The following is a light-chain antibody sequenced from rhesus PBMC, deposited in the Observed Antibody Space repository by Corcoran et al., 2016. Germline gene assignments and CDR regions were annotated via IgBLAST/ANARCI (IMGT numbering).Light chain of an antibody. CDR2: GAA. CDR3: QQYNNWNS. Sequence: EIVMTQSPATLSLSPGERATLSCRASQSVSTYVAWYPQKPEQAPRLLIFGAASRATGIQDRFSGSGSGTDFPLILSSLEPEDVEVYYFQQYNNWNSFGQGTKVEIK. V-gene: IGKV3S9*01. CDR1: QSVSTY. J-gene: IGKJ2*01.